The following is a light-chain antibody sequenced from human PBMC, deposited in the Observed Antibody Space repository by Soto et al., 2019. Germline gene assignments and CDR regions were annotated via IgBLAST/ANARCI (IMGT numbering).Light chain of an antibody. CDR3: QQYHNLWT. V-gene: IGKV3-15*01. CDR2: RAS. J-gene: IGKJ1*01. CDR1: HYVYSN. Sequence: IVMTQSPATLSMSPGERATLSCTASHYVYSNVAWFQQRPGQAPRLLIYRASARATGTPARFSGSGSGTEFTLTITSLQSEDFAVYYCQQYHNLWTFGQGTEVEIK.